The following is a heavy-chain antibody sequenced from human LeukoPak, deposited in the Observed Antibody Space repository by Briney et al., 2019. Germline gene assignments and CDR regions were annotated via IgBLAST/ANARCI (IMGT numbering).Heavy chain of an antibody. CDR3: AELGITMIGGV. J-gene: IGHJ6*04. D-gene: IGHD3-10*02. V-gene: IGHV3-30*04. CDR2: ISYDGNNK. Sequence: SGGSLRLSCAASGFTFSSYAMHWVRQAPGKGLERVAVISYDGNNKYYADSVKGRFTIYRDNTKNSLYLQMISLRAEDTAVYYWAELGITMIGGVWGKGTTVTISS. CDR1: GFTFSSYA.